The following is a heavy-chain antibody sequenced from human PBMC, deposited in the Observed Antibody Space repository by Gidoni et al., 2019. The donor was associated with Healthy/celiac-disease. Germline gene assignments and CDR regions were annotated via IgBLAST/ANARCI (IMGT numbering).Heavy chain of an antibody. V-gene: IGHV1-18*01. CDR3: VREAYYYGSGKTYYFDY. D-gene: IGHD3-10*01. Sequence: QVQLVQSGAEVKKPGSSVKVSCKASGYTFTSYGISWVRQAPGQGLEWMGWISAYNGNTNYAQKLQGRVTMTTDTSTSTAYMELRSLRSDDTAVYYCVREAYYYGSGKTYYFDYWGQGTLVTVSS. J-gene: IGHJ4*02. CDR2: ISAYNGNT. CDR1: GYTFTSYG.